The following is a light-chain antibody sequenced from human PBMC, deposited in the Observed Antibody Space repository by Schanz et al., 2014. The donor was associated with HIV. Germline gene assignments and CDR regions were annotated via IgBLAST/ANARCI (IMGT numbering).Light chain of an antibody. CDR2: AAS. V-gene: IGKV1-8*01. J-gene: IGKJ1*01. Sequence: AIRMTQSPSSLSASIGDRVNITCRASQGISSYLAWFQQKPGKAPSLLVYAASTLQSGVPSRFSGGGSGTEFTLTISSLQPDDIATYYCQQYESSSWTFGQGTKVEIK. CDR3: QQYESSSWT. CDR1: QGISSY.